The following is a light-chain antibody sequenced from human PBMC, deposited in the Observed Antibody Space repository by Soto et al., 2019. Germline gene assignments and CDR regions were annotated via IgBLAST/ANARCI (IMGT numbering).Light chain of an antibody. J-gene: IGKJ5*01. CDR3: QKDSSALT. CDR2: AAS. CDR1: QGVSNF. V-gene: IGKV1-27*01. Sequence: DIQMTQSPSSLSASVGDRVTITCRASQGVSNFFSWYQQKTGKDPTLLITAASTLQSGVPSRCSSSGSTTDFPLIITILPPEDVATYCCQKDSSALTFGQGTRLEIK.